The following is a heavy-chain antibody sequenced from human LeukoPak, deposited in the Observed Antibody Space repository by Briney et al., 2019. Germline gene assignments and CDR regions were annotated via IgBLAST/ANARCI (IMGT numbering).Heavy chain of an antibody. Sequence: GGSLRLSCAASGFTFSTYGMHWVRQAPGKGLEWVSSISGSGGRTYYTNSVKGRFTISRENFKNTVYLEMNNLGAEDTALYYCAKGGQDFDFWRFDYWGQGNLVIVSS. J-gene: IGHJ4*02. D-gene: IGHD3-3*01. CDR1: GFTFSTYG. V-gene: IGHV3-23*01. CDR3: AKGGQDFDFWRFDY. CDR2: ISGSGGRT.